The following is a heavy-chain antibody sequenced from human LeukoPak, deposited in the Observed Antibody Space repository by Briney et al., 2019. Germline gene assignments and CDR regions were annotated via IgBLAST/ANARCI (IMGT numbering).Heavy chain of an antibody. J-gene: IGHJ4*02. CDR1: GYSFDDNA. CDR3: ARDRMGATGNFDY. V-gene: IGHV3-20*04. D-gene: IGHD1-26*01. Sequence: GGSLRLSCAASGYSFDDNALSWVRQAPGKGLEWVSTINWNAEYITYADSVRGRFTISRDHAKNSVYLQMDSLRVEDTALYYCARDRMGATGNFDYWGQGTLVTVCS. CDR2: INWNAEYI.